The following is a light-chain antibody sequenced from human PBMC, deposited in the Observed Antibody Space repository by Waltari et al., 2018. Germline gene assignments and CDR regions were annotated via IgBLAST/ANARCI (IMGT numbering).Light chain of an antibody. CDR3: CSYAASSTWV. CDR2: EVA. J-gene: IGLJ3*02. CDR1: SSDVGNYNF. Sequence: QSALTQPASDSGSPGQSITIPCTGTSSDVGNYNFVSWYQQHPGKAPKLMIYEVATRPSGVSNRFSGSKSGNTASLTISGLQAEDEADYYCCSYAASSTWVFGGGTKLTVL. V-gene: IGLV2-23*02.